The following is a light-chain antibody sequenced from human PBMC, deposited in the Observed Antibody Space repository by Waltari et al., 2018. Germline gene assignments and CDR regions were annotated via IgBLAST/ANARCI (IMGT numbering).Light chain of an antibody. CDR1: QSVLYSSNNKNY. CDR2: WAA. J-gene: IGKJ4*01. V-gene: IGKV4-1*01. Sequence: DIVMTQSPDSLAVSLGERATINCKSSQSVLYSSNNKNYLAWYQQKPGQPPKLLIYWAATRESGVPDRFSGSGSGTDFTLTISSLQAEDVAVYYCQQYYDTPQRLTFGGGTKVEIK. CDR3: QQYYDTPQRLT.